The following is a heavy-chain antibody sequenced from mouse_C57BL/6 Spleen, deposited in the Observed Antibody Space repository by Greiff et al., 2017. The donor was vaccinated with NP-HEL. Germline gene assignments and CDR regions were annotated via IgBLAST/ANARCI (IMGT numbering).Heavy chain of an antibody. CDR3: ARKGYVNSFAY. J-gene: IGHJ3*01. V-gene: IGHV1-69*01. CDR1: GYTFTSYW. CDR2: IDPSDSYT. D-gene: IGHD2-1*01. Sequence: QVQLQQPGAELVMPGASVKLSCKASGYTFTSYWMHWVKQRPGQGLEWIGEIDPSDSYTNYNQKFKGKSTLTVDKSSSTAYMQLSSLTSEDSAVYYCARKGYVNSFAYWGQGTLVTVSA.